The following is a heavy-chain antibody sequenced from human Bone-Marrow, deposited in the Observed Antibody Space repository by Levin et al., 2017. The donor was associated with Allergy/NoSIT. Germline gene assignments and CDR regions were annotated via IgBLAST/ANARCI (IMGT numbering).Heavy chain of an antibody. CDR2: ISHDGSNK. CDR3: ARVPMTTVPTYHFDY. D-gene: IGHD4-17*01. Sequence: GGSLRLSCAASGFTFSTYAMHWVRQAPGKGLEWVAVISHDGSNKHYIDSVKGRFTISRDNSKNTLYVQMNSLRPDDTAVYYCARVPMTTVPTYHFDYWGQGTLVTVSS. CDR1: GFTFSTYA. J-gene: IGHJ4*02. V-gene: IGHV3-30-3*01.